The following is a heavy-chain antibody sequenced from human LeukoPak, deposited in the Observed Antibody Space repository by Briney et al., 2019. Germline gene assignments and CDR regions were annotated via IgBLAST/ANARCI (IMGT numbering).Heavy chain of an antibody. CDR2: GDYSRGT. J-gene: IGHJ5*02. V-gene: IGHV4-39*07. Sequence: PSETLSLTCTVSGDSFSSVTDYWAWIRQPPGKGLEWIASGDYSRGTYYNPSLESRVAISADMSKNQFSLKLTSVTGADTAVYYCAKGGPEASAGLSWFDPWGQGTLVTVSS. CDR3: AKGGPEASAGLSWFDP. CDR1: GDSFSSVTDY. D-gene: IGHD1-14*01.